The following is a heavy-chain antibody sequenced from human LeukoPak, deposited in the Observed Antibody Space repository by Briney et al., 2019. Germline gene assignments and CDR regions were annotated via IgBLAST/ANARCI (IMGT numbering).Heavy chain of an antibody. Sequence: GGSLRLSCAASGFTFSSYAMSWVRQAPGKGLEWVSSGSGGSTYYADSVKGRFTISRDNSKNTLYLQMNSLRAADTAVYYCSKGWSSGWYSYSYYGMDVWGQGTTVTVSS. CDR1: GFTFSSYA. CDR2: SGSGGST. CDR3: SKGWSSGWYSYSYYGMDV. D-gene: IGHD6-19*01. J-gene: IGHJ6*01. V-gene: IGHV3-23*01.